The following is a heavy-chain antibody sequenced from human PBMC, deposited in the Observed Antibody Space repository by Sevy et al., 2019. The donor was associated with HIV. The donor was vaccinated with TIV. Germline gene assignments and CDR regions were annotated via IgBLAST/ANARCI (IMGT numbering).Heavy chain of an antibody. J-gene: IGHJ4*02. D-gene: IGHD5-12*01. V-gene: IGHV3-53*01. CDR1: GFTFSSYE. CDR3: ARETVSGYNL. CDR2: IYSGGNT. Sequence: GGSLRLSCAASGFTFSSYEMNWVRQAPGKGLEWVSAIYSGGNTYYANSVKGRFTISRDNSKNTVYLQMNSLRAEDTAVYYCARETVSGYNLWGQGTLVTVSS.